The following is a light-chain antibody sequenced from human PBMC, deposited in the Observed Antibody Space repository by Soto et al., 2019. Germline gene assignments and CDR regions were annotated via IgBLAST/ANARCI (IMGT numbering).Light chain of an antibody. CDR2: GAS. Sequence: EIVMTQSPATLSVSPGERATLSCRASQSVSSNLARYQQKPGQAPRLLLYGASTRATGIPARFRGSGSGTEFTLTISSLQSEDFAVYYCRQYNNWPPVSFGQGTKLEIK. CDR3: RQYNNWPPVS. J-gene: IGKJ2*01. CDR1: QSVSSN. V-gene: IGKV3-15*01.